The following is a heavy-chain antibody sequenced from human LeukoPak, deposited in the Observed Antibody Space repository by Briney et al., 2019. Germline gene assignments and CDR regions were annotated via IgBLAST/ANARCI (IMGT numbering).Heavy chain of an antibody. D-gene: IGHD3-16*01. CDR3: ARGGGLDV. CDR2: INHNGNVN. V-gene: IGHV3-7*03. CDR1: VFTFSSYW. J-gene: IGHJ6*02. Sequence: GGSVRLSCAASVFTFSSYWMDWARHAPGKGLEWVASINHNGNVNYYVDSVKGRFTISRDNAKNSLYLQMSNLRAEDTAVYFCARGGGLDVWGQGATVTVSS.